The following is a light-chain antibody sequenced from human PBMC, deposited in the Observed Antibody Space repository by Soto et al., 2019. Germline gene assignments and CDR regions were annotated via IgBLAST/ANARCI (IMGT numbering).Light chain of an antibody. CDR3: QQRSNWLT. CDR1: QSVRSF. J-gene: IGKJ4*01. CDR2: DSS. V-gene: IGKV3-11*01. Sequence: EIVLTQSPATLSLSPGERATLSCRASQSVRSFLAWYQQKPGQAPRLLIYDSSNRATGIPARFSGSGSGTDFTRTISGLEPEDFAVYYCQQRSNWLTFGGGTKVEIK.